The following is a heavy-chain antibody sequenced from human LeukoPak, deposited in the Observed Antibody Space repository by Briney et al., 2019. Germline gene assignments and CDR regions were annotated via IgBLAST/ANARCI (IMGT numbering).Heavy chain of an antibody. CDR1: GFPFSSYA. CDR2: ISGSGGST. V-gene: IGHV3-23*01. CDR3: SIGITMLVEYFQH. Sequence: PGGSLRLSCAASGFPFSSYAMSWLRQAPGKALEWVSAISGSGGSTYYAHSVKGRFTIPRDNSKHTLYLQMNSLSAEDTAVYYWSIGITMLVEYFQHWGRGSMVVVAS. J-gene: IGHJ1*01. D-gene: IGHD3-22*01.